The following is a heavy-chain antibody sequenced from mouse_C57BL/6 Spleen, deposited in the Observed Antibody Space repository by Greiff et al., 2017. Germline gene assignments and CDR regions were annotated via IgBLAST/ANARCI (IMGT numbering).Heavy chain of an antibody. Sequence: QVQLKQSGAELARPGASVKMSCKASGYTFTSYTMHWVKQRPGQGLEWIGYINPSSGYTKYNQKFKDKATLTADKSSSTAYMQLSSLTSEDSAVYYCARYSNYAMGYWGQGTSVTVAS. CDR1: GYTFTSYT. D-gene: IGHD2-5*01. V-gene: IGHV1-4*01. CDR2: INPSSGYT. CDR3: ARYSNYAMGY. J-gene: IGHJ4*01.